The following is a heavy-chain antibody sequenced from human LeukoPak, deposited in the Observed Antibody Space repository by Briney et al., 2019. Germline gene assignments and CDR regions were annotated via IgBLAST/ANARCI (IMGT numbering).Heavy chain of an antibody. CDR2: INPNTGDT. J-gene: IGHJ4*02. Sequence: VASVKVSCKASGYTFTGYYMHWVRQAPGQGLEWMGWINPNTGDTDYAQNFQGRVTLTRDTSISTAYMELSRLRSDDTAVYYCARDGAMDYWGQGTLVTVSS. CDR3: ARDGAMDY. CDR1: GYTFTGYY. V-gene: IGHV1-2*02. D-gene: IGHD1-26*01.